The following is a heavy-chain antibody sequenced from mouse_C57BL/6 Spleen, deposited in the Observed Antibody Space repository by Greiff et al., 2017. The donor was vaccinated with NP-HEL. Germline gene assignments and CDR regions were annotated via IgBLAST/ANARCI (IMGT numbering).Heavy chain of an antibody. CDR3: ARSLNWDVGYFDV. CDR2: LYPSDGST. CDR1: GYTFTDPT. D-gene: IGHD4-1*01. J-gene: IGHJ1*03. Sequence: QVQLQQSDAELVKPGASVKISCKVSGYTFTDPTLHWMTPRPAQGLEWLGYLYPSDGSTKYNEKFKGKATLTADKSSSTAYMQLNSLTSEDAAVYFCARSLNWDVGYFDVWGTGTTVTVSS. V-gene: IGHV1-78*01.